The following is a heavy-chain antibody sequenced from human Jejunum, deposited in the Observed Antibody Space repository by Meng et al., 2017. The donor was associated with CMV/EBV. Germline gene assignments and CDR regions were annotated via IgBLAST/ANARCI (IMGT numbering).Heavy chain of an antibody. D-gene: IGHD6-13*01. V-gene: IGHV4-39*07. CDR2: VYGGGKT. CDR1: ASISGDGLY. Sequence: ASISGDGLYWGWTRQPPGKGLKWIGNVYGGGKTYYNPSLKSRITISLDTTKSQFSLRLSSVTAADTAVYYCSRDEGEYRVYSRLDWGQGTLVTVSS. J-gene: IGHJ4*02. CDR3: SRDEGEYRVYSRLD.